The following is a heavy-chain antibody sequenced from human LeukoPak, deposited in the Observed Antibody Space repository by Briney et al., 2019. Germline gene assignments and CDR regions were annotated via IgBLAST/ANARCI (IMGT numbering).Heavy chain of an antibody. CDR1: GFTFSSYS. Sequence: GGSLRLSCAASGFTFSSYSMNWVRQAPGKGLEWVSAISGSGGSTYYADSVKGRFTISRDNSKNTLYLQMNSLRAEDTAVYYCAKQSVSGTIFDYWGQGTLVTVSS. V-gene: IGHV3-23*01. D-gene: IGHD3-9*01. CDR3: AKQSVSGTIFDY. J-gene: IGHJ4*02. CDR2: ISGSGGST.